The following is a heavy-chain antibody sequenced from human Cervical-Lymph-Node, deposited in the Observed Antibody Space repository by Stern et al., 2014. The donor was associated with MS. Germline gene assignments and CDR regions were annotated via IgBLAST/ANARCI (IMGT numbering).Heavy chain of an antibody. Sequence: QVTLKESGPTLVKPTQTLTLTCTFSGFSLNTSGVGVGWVRQPPGKALEWLALIYWDGDKRYSPSLRNRLTLAKDTSKNQVVLTMTNMDPRDTATYYCAHKGCTADCFNWFDPWGQGTLVTVSS. D-gene: IGHD2-8*02. CDR2: IYWDGDK. J-gene: IGHJ5*02. V-gene: IGHV2-5*02. CDR1: GFSLNTSGVG. CDR3: AHKGCTADCFNWFDP.